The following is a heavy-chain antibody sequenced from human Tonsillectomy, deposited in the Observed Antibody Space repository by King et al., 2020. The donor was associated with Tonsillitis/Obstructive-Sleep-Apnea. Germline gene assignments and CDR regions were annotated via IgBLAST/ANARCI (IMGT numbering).Heavy chain of an antibody. D-gene: IGHD1-26*01. J-gene: IGHJ4*02. V-gene: IGHV1-46*01. CDR1: GYTFTSYY. CDR2: INPSGGST. Sequence: VQLVESGAEVKKPGASVKVSCKASGYTFTSYYMHWVRQAPGQGLEWMGIINPSGGSTSYAQKFQGRVTMTRDTSPSTVYMEPSSLRAEDTAVYYCARRGVSYTGIDYWGQGTLVTVSS. CDR3: ARRGVSYTGIDY.